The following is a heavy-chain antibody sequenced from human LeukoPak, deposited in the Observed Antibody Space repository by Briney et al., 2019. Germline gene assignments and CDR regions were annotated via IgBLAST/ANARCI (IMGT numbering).Heavy chain of an antibody. J-gene: IGHJ4*02. V-gene: IGHV3-48*04. CDR3: ARVDAALDY. CDR1: RFTFSTYS. D-gene: IGHD6-6*01. CDR2: ISSSSSRI. Sequence: PGGSLRLSCAASRFTFSTYSMHWVRQAPGKGLEWVSYISSSSSRILYADSVKGRLTISRDNAKNSLYLQMNSLRVEDTAVYYCARVDAALDYWGQGTLVTVSS.